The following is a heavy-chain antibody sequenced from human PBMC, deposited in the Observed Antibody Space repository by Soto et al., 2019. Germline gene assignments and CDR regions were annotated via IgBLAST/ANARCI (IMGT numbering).Heavy chain of an antibody. D-gene: IGHD4-17*01. CDR1: GFIFSTYA. V-gene: IGHV3-23*01. Sequence: VGSLRLSCAASGFIFSTYAMNWVRQAPGKGLEWVSAISSSGDSAYYAESVRGRFTISRDNSINTLYLHMRSLRPEDTAVYYCAHPRGYGVFDAVDIWGQGTMVTVSS. J-gene: IGHJ3*02. CDR3: AHPRGYGVFDAVDI. CDR2: ISSSGDSA.